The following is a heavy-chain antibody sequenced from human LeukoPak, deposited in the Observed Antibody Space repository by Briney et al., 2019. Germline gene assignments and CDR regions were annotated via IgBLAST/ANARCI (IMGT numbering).Heavy chain of an antibody. CDR2: INHSGST. CDR3: ARGASKKIVVMVYAKGWFDP. D-gene: IGHD2-8*01. CDR1: GGSFSGYY. V-gene: IGHV4-34*01. J-gene: IGHJ5*02. Sequence: SETLSLTCAVYGGSFSGYYWSWIRQPPGKGLEWIAEINHSGSTNYNPSLKSRVTISVDTSKNQFSLKLSSVTAADTAVYYCARGASKKIVVMVYAKGWFDPWGQGTLVTVSS.